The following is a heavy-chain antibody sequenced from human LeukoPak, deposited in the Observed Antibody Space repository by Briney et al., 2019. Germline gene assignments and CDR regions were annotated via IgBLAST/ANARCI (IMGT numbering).Heavy chain of an antibody. CDR3: ASPPPYYYGSGSQNYYYYMDV. D-gene: IGHD3-10*01. J-gene: IGHJ6*03. Sequence: GGSLRLSCAASGFTFSDYYMSWIRQAPGKGLEWVSYISSSGSTIYYADSVKGRFTISRDNAKNTLYLQMNSLRAEDTAVYYCASPPPYYYGSGSQNYYYYMDVWGKGTTVTVSS. CDR1: GFTFSDYY. CDR2: ISSSGSTI. V-gene: IGHV3-11*01.